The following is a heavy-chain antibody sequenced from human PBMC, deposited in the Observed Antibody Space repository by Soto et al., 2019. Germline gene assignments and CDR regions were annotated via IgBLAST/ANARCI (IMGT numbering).Heavy chain of an antibody. J-gene: IGHJ4*02. V-gene: IGHV4-31*03. D-gene: IGHD2-21*02. CDR2: IYFSGST. Sequence: QVQLQESGPGLVKPSQTLSLTCTVSGPSVNSGGYYWSWIRQLPGKGLEWIGYIYFSGSTYYNPYLESRVTISLATSQNQFSLKLSSGSAADTAVYYCAGGDAWGALRAYWGQGTLVTVAS. CDR1: GPSVNSGGYY. CDR3: AGGDAWGALRAY.